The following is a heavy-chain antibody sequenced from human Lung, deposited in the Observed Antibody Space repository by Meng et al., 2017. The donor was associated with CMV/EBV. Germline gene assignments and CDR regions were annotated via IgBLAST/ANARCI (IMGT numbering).Heavy chain of an antibody. D-gene: IGHD2-21*01. Sequence: GGSLRLXCSASGFSVSSNYISWVRQAPGKGLEWVSVIYTGGSRHYAESVKGRFTISRDNSKNTVYLEMNTLRAEDTAVYYCARHCGGDCYPFFDYWGQGTLVTVSS. J-gene: IGHJ4*02. V-gene: IGHV3-53*01. CDR3: ARHCGGDCYPFFDY. CDR1: GFSVSSNY. CDR2: IYTGGSR.